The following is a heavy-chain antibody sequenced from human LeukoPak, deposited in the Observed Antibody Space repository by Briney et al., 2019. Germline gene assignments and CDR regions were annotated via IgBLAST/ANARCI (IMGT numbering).Heavy chain of an antibody. V-gene: IGHV4-31*03. CDR3: ARSQSSDPKIDFWSGYNANWFDP. CDR2: IYYSGST. D-gene: IGHD3-3*01. Sequence: PSETLSLTCTVSGGSINSGGYYWSWIRQHPGKGLEWIGYIYYSGSTYYNPSLKSRVTLSVDTSKNQFSLKLSSVTAADTAVYYCARSQSSDPKIDFWSGYNANWFDPWGQGTLVTVSS. CDR1: GGSINSGGYY. J-gene: IGHJ5*02.